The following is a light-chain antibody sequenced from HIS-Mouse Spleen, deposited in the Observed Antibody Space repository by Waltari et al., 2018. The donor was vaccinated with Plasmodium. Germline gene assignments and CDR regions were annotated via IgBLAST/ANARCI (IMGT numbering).Light chain of an antibody. J-gene: IGLJ3*02. CDR2: EDS. CDR3: YSTDSSGNHRV. CDR1: ALPKKS. Sequence: SYDLTQPPSVSVSPGQTARLTCPGDALPKKSAYWYQQKSGQAPVLVIYEDSKRPSGIPERFSGSSSGTMATLTISGAQVEDEADYYCYSTDSSGNHRVFGGGTKLTVL. V-gene: IGLV3-10*01.